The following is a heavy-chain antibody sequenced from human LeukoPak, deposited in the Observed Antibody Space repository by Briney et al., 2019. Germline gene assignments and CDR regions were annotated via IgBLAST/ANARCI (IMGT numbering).Heavy chain of an antibody. Sequence: PGGSLRLSCAASGFTASSNYMSWVRQAPGKGLEWISVIYSGGSTYYADSVKGRFTISRDNSKNTLYLQMNSLRAEDTAVYYCARGPYYDFWSGLDYWGQGTLVTVSS. CDR1: GFTASSNY. CDR2: IYSGGST. D-gene: IGHD3-3*01. J-gene: IGHJ4*02. V-gene: IGHV3-53*01. CDR3: ARGPYYDFWSGLDY.